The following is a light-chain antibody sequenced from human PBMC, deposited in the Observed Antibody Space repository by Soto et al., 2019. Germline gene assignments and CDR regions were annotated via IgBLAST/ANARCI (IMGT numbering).Light chain of an antibody. CDR2: GAT. CDR1: QSVRGSY. CDR3: QQYGSSPGWT. V-gene: IGKV3-20*01. J-gene: IGKJ1*01. Sequence: EIVLTQSPGTLSLSPGERATLSCRASQSVRGSYLAWYRQRPGQAPRLLIYGATSRATGIPDRFSGSGSGTDFTLTISRLEPEDFAVYYCQQYGSSPGWTFGQGTKVEIK.